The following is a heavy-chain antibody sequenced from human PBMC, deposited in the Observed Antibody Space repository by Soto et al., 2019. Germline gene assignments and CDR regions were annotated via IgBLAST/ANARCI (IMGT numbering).Heavy chain of an antibody. V-gene: IGHV1-69*13. CDR2: IIPIFGTA. J-gene: IGHJ2*01. CDR1: GGTFSSYA. D-gene: IGHD5-18*01. Sequence: ASVKVSCKASGGTFSSYAISWVRQAPGQGLEWMGGIIPIFGTANYAQKFQGRVTITADESTSTAYMELSSLRSEDTAVYYCARASPDTAMVRGAHHWYFDLWGRGTLVTVSS. CDR3: ARASPDTAMVRGAHHWYFDL.